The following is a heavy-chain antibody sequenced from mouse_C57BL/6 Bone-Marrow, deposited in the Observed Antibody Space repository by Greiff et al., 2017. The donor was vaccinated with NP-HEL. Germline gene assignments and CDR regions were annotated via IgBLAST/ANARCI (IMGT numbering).Heavy chain of an antibody. Sequence: EVQVVESGGGLVQPKGSLKLSCAASGFSFNTYAMNWVRQAPGKGLEWVARIRSKSNNYATYYADSVKDRFTISRDESESMLYLQMNNLKTEDTAMYYCVRQRYVFDYWGQGTTLTVSS. CDR1: GFSFNTYA. CDR3: VRQRYVFDY. V-gene: IGHV10-1*01. CDR2: IRSKSNNYAT. J-gene: IGHJ2*01.